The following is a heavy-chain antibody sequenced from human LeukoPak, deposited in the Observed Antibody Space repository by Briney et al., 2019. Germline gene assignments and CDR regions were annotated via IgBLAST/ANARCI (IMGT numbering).Heavy chain of an antibody. CDR2: ISSNGDNT. CDR1: GFILSTHV. CDR3: VRGTGY. V-gene: IGHV3-64D*06. J-gene: IGHJ4*02. Sequence: GGSLRLSCSVPGFILSTHVMDWVRQAPGKGLEYVSAISSNGDNTYYAASVKGRFTISRDNSKNTLYLQMSSLRADDTAVYYCVRGTGYWGQGTLVTVSS.